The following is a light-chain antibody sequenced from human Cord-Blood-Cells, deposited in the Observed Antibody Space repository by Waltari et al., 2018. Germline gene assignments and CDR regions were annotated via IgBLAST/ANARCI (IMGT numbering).Light chain of an antibody. Sequence: SYELTQPPSVSVSPGQTASITCSGDKLGDKYACWYQQKQGQSPVLVIYQDSKRPSGIPERFSGSNSGNTATLTISGTQAMDEADYYCQAWDSSTAGVFGGGTKLTVL. V-gene: IGLV3-1*01. J-gene: IGLJ3*02. CDR1: KLGDKY. CDR3: QAWDSSTAGV. CDR2: QDS.